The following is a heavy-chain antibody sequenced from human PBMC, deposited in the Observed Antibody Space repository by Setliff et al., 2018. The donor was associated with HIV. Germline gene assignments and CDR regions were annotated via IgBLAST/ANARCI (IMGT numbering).Heavy chain of an antibody. D-gene: IGHD3-10*01. CDR1: GGSINRSNYY. V-gene: IGHV4-39*07. CDR3: ARGLNYYGSGSYLPLGY. Sequence: PSETLSLTCTVPGGSINRSNYYWGWIRQPPGKGLEWIGTISYTGSTYYDPSLESRVTISIDTSKNQFSLKLSSVTAADTAVYFCARGLNYYGSGSYLPLGYWGQGTLVTVSS. J-gene: IGHJ4*02. CDR2: ISYTGST.